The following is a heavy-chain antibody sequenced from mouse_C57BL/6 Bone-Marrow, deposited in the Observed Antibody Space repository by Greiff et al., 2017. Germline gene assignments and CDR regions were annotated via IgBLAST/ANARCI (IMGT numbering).Heavy chain of an antibody. D-gene: IGHD2-4*01. CDR2: ISSGGSYT. V-gene: IGHV5-6*01. Sequence: EVMLVESGGDLVKPGGSLKLSCAASGFTFSSYGMSWVRQTPDKRLEWVATISSGGSYTYYPDSVKGRFTISRDNAKNTLYLQMSSLKSEDTAMYYCARHGSSMIPCAYWGQGTLVTVSA. CDR3: ARHGSSMIPCAY. CDR1: GFTFSSYG. J-gene: IGHJ3*01.